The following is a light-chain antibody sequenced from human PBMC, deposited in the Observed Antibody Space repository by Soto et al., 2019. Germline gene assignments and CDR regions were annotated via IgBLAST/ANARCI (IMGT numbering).Light chain of an antibody. CDR3: QQSYTIPPT. J-gene: IGKJ2*01. CDR1: QSIRTY. V-gene: IGKV1-39*01. Sequence: DIQMTQSPSSLSASVGDRVTITCRASQSIRTYLNWYQQKPGKAPNLLIYAASSLQSGVPSRFSGSGSGTDFTLTISSPQPEDLATYYSQQSYTIPPTVDQGTKVE. CDR2: AAS.